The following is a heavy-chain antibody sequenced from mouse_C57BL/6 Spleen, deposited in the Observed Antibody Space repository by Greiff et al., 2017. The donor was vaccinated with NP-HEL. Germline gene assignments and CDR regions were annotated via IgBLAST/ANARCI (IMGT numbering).Heavy chain of an antibody. CDR3: ARENYGSSLYFDY. CDR1: GYTFTSYW. J-gene: IGHJ2*01. D-gene: IGHD1-1*01. Sequence: QVQLQQPGAELVKPGASVKLSCKASGYTFTSYWMHWVKQRPGQGLEWIGMIHPNSGSTNYNEKFKSKATLTVDKSSSTAYMQLSSLTSADSAVYYCARENYGSSLYFDYWGQGTTLTVSS. CDR2: IHPNSGST. V-gene: IGHV1-64*01.